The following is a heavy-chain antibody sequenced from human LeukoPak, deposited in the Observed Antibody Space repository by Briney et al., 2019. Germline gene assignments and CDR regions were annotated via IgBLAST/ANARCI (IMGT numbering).Heavy chain of an antibody. J-gene: IGHJ6*02. CDR2: IYYSGST. CDR3: ARDKYSNYRPGGVHYYYGMDV. V-gene: IGHV4-31*03. Sequence: SETLSLTCTVSGGSISNGGYYWSWIRQHPGKGLEWIGYIYYSGSTYYNPSLKSRVTISVDTSKNQFSLKLSSVTAADTAVYYCARDKYSNYRPGGVHYYYGMDVWGQGTTVTVSS. D-gene: IGHD4-4*01. CDR1: GGSISNGGYY.